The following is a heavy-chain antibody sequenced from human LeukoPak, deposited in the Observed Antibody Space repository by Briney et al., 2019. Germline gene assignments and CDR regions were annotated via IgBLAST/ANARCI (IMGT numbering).Heavy chain of an antibody. V-gene: IGHV3-7*03. CDR1: GFTFSSYW. Sequence: QTGGSLRLSCAASGFTFSSYWMNWARQAPGKGLEWVASINHNGNVNYYVDSVKGRFTISRDNSKDTLYLQMNSLRAEDTAIYYCAKSWSSTPKFFDSWGQGTLVTVSS. CDR3: AKSWSSTPKFFDS. D-gene: IGHD1-26*01. CDR2: INHNGNVN. J-gene: IGHJ4*02.